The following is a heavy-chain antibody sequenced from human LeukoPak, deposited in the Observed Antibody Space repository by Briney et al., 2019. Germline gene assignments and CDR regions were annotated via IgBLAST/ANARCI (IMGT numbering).Heavy chain of an antibody. D-gene: IGHD6-13*01. J-gene: IGHJ3*02. Sequence: PSETLSLTCTVSGGSISSYYRSWIRQPPGKGLEWIWYIYYSGSTNYNPSLKSRVTITVHTSKNQFSLKLSSVTAADTAVYYGPRDQGSSWYREAFDIWGQGTMVTVSS. CDR2: IYYSGST. CDR3: PRDQGSSWYREAFDI. V-gene: IGHV4-59*01. CDR1: GGSISSYY.